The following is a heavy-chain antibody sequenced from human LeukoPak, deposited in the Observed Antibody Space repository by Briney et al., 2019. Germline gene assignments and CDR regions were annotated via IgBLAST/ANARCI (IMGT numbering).Heavy chain of an antibody. V-gene: IGHV4-30-2*01. CDR1: GGSISSGGYS. D-gene: IGHD4-23*01. Sequence: PSQTLSLTCTVSGGSISSGGYSWSWIRQPPGKGLEWIGYIYHSGSTYYNPSLKSRVTISVDRSKNQFSLKLSSVTAADTAVYYCARDDYGGKGGAFDIWGQGTMVTVSS. J-gene: IGHJ3*02. CDR2: IYHSGST. CDR3: ARDDYGGKGGAFDI.